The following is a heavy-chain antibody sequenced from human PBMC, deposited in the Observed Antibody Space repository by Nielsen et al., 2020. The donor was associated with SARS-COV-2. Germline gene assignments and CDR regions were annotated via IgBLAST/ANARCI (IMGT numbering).Heavy chain of an antibody. J-gene: IGHJ3*02. Sequence: ASVKVSCKASGYTFTSYDINWVRQATGQGLEWMGWMNPNSGNTGYAQKFQGRVTMTRNTSISTAYMELSSLRSEDTAVYYCARPTTWSDAFDIWGQGTMVTVSS. CDR3: ARPTTWSDAFDI. CDR2: MNPNSGNT. D-gene: IGHD4-17*01. V-gene: IGHV1-8*01. CDR1: GYTFTSYD.